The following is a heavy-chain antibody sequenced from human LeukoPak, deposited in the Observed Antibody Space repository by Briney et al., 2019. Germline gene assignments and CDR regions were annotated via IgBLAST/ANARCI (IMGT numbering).Heavy chain of an antibody. CDR2: ISGSSTYI. Sequence: GGSLRLSCAASGFTFSTYSVNWVRQAPGWGLEWVSSISGSSTYIYYADSVKGRFTISRDNAKNSLYLQMNSLRAEDTAVYYCARDDDTSGYEGDWGQGTLVTVSS. J-gene: IGHJ4*02. D-gene: IGHD3-22*01. CDR1: GFTFSTYS. V-gene: IGHV3-21*01. CDR3: ARDDDTSGYEGD.